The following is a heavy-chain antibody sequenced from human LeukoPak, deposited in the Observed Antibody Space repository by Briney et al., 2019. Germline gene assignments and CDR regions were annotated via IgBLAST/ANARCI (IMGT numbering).Heavy chain of an antibody. CDR3: AKAIMVRGADDAFDI. CDR1: GFTFSSYG. J-gene: IGHJ3*02. Sequence: GGSLRLSCAASGFTFSSYGMHWVRQAPGKGLEWVAFIRYDGSNKYYADSVKGRFTISRDNSKNTLYLQMNSLRAEDTAVYYCAKAIMVRGADDAFDIWGQGTMVTVSS. CDR2: IRYDGSNK. V-gene: IGHV3-30*02. D-gene: IGHD3-10*01.